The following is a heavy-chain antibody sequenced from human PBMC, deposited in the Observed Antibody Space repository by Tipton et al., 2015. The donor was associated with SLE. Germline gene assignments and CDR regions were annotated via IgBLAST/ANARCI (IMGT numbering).Heavy chain of an antibody. Sequence: SLRLSCVASGFTFSDHYMDWVRQAPGKGLEWVGRSRNKARSYTTECAASVEGRFTISRDDSKNSLYLQMNSLKTEDTAVYYCARRVVTWGQGTLVTVSS. J-gene: IGHJ5*02. D-gene: IGHD2-21*01. CDR2: SRNKARSYTT. CDR1: GFTFSDHY. V-gene: IGHV3-72*01. CDR3: ARRVVT.